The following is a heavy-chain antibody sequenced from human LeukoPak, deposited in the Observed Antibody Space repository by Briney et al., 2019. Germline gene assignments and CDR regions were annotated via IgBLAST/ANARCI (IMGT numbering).Heavy chain of an antibody. CDR2: ISWNSGSI. V-gene: IGHV3-9*01. D-gene: IGHD1-26*01. Sequence: GGSLRLSCAASGFTFDDYAMHWVRQAPGKGLEWVSGISWNSGSIGYADSVKGRFTISRDNAKNSLYLQMNSLRAEDTALYYCAKAKDGGGYQYYYYYGLDVWGQGTTVTVSS. J-gene: IGHJ6*02. CDR1: GFTFDDYA. CDR3: AKAKDGGGYQYYYYYGLDV.